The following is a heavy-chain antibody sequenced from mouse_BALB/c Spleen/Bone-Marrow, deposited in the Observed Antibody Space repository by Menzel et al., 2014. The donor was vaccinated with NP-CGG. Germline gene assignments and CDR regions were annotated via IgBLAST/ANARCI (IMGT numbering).Heavy chain of an antibody. Sequence: VQLQQSGAELVKPGASVKLSCKASGYTFTRYYMYWVKQRPGQGLEWIGEINPSNGGTNFNEKFKSKATLTVDKSSSTAYMQLSSLTSEDSAVCYCTREGDSPFAYWGQGTLVPVSA. CDR1: GYTFTRYY. D-gene: IGHD2-13*01. J-gene: IGHJ3*01. CDR3: TREGDSPFAY. V-gene: IGHV1S81*02. CDR2: INPSNGGT.